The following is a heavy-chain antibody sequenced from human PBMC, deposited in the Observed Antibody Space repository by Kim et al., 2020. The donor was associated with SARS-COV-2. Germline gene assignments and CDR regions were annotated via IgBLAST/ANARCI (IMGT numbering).Heavy chain of an antibody. CDR2: ISAYNGNT. CDR1: GYTFTSYG. D-gene: IGHD6-13*01. CDR3: ARDLNGDSSSWYPYYYYGMDV. V-gene: IGHV1-18*04. J-gene: IGHJ6*02. Sequence: ASVKVSCKASGYTFTSYGISWVRQAPGQGLEWMGWISAYNGNTNYAQKLQGRVTMTTDTSTSTAYMELRSLRSDDTAVYYCARDLNGDSSSWYPYYYYGMDVWGQGTTVTVSS.